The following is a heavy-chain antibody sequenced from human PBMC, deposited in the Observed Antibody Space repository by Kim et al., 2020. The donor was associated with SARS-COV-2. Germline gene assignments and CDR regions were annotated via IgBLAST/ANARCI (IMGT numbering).Heavy chain of an antibody. CDR2: TYYRSKWYN. J-gene: IGHJ5*02. Sequence: SQTLSLTCAISGDSVSSNSAAWNWIRQSPSRGLEWLGRTYYRSKWYNDYAVSVKSRITINPDTSKNQFSLQLNSVTPEDTAVYYCARGKQWLVRGPNWFDPWGQGTLVTVSS. D-gene: IGHD6-19*01. V-gene: IGHV6-1*01. CDR3: ARGKQWLVRGPNWFDP. CDR1: GDSVSSNSAA.